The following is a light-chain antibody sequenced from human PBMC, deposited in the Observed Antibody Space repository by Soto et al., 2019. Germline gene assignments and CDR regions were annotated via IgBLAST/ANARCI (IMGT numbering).Light chain of an antibody. Sequence: QSVLTQPASVSGSPGQSITISCTGTSSDVGGYKYVSWYQQHPGKAPKLMIYDVSNRPSGVSDRFSGSKSGNTASLTISGLQSEDEADYYCDSYTSSSSYVFGTGTKVIVL. V-gene: IGLV2-14*01. J-gene: IGLJ1*01. CDR1: SSDVGGYKY. CDR3: DSYTSSSSYV. CDR2: DVS.